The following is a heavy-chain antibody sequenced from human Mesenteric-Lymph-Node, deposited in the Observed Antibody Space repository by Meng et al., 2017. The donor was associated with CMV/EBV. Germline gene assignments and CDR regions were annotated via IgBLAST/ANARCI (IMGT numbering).Heavy chain of an antibody. CDR3: ARTGSPHAIAAASNWFDP. D-gene: IGHD6-13*01. J-gene: IGHJ5*02. CDR1: VSSGSYH. Sequence: VSSGSYHWSWIRQPPGKGLEWIGYIDYSGRTNYNPSLKSRVTISVDTSKNQFSLKLSSVTAADTAVYYCARTGSPHAIAAASNWFDPWGQGTLVTVSS. V-gene: IGHV4-61*01. CDR2: IDYSGRT.